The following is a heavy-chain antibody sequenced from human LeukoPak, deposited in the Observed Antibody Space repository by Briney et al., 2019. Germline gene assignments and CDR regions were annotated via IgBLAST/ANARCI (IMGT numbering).Heavy chain of an antibody. V-gene: IGHV3-7*01. D-gene: IGHD1-26*01. J-gene: IGHJ3*02. CDR3: ARDPYYSGSYDGAFDI. CDR1: GFTFSSYW. CDR2: IKQDGSEK. Sequence: PGGSLRLSCAASGFTFSSYWMSWVRQAPGKGLEWVANIKQDGSEKYYVDSVKGRFTISRDNAKNSLYLQMNSLRAEDTAVYYCARDPYYSGSYDGAFDIWGQGTMVTVSS.